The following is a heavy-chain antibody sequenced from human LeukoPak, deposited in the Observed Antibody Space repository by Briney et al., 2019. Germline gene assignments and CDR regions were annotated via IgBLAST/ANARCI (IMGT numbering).Heavy chain of an antibody. CDR3: ARAGYSYGYVDY. Sequence: SETLSLTCTVSGGSIGSSSYYWGWIRQPPGKGLEWIGSIYYSGSTWSSLKSRVTISIDTSKNKFSLKLSSVTAADTAVYYCARAGYSYGYVDYWGQGTLVTVSS. CDR1: GGSIGSSSYY. CDR2: IYYSGST. V-gene: IGHV4-39*07. D-gene: IGHD5-18*01. J-gene: IGHJ4*02.